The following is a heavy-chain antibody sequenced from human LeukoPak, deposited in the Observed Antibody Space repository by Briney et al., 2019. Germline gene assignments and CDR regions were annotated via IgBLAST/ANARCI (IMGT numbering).Heavy chain of an antibody. Sequence: GGSLRLSCAASGFTFNRNAMSWVRQAPGQGLEWVSAISGSGSSTYYADSVKGRFTISRDNSKNTLYLQMNSLRAEDTAVYYCARPTYRSHDYGDYVWGQGTTVTVSS. CDR2: ISGSGSST. CDR3: ARPTYRSHDYGDYV. V-gene: IGHV3-23*01. CDR1: GFTFNRNA. J-gene: IGHJ6*02. D-gene: IGHD4-17*01.